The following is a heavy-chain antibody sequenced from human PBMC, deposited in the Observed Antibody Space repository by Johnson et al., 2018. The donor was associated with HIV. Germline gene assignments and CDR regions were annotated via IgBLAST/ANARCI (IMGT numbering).Heavy chain of an antibody. Sequence: VQLVESGGGLVQPGGSLRLSCGASGFTFSDHWMQWVRQAPGTGLVWVSRINGDGSRTSYADSVKGRFTIARDNAKNTLFLEMKSLRAEDTAVYYCVRTSCTGARCLGYDPFDVWGQGTMVTVSS. CDR2: INGDGSRT. J-gene: IGHJ3*01. V-gene: IGHV3-74*01. CDR1: GFTFSDHW. CDR3: VRTSCTGARCLGYDPFDV. D-gene: IGHD3-16*01.